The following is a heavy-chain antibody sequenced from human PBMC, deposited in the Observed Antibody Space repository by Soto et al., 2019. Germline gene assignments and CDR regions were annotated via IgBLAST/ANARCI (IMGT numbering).Heavy chain of an antibody. V-gene: IGHV6-1*01. Sequence: PSQTLSLTCAISGDSVSSNTAAWDWIRQSPSRGLEWLGRTYYRSKWYYDYAVSVKSRITINPDTSKNQFSLQLNSVTPEDTAVDYCAREALPYHDFWSGYLSFDQWGQGTLVT. J-gene: IGHJ4*02. D-gene: IGHD3-3*01. CDR1: GDSVSSNTAA. CDR3: AREALPYHDFWSGYLSFDQ. CDR2: TYYRSKWYY.